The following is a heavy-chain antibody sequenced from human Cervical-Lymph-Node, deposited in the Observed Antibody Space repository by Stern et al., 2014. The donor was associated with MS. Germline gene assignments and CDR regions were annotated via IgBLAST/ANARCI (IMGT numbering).Heavy chain of an antibody. J-gene: IGHJ4*02. Sequence: QVQLQESGPGLVRPSETLSLTCTVSGGSFTDYYWSWIRQPPGKGLEWIGYIYSNGNTNYSPSLKSRITISVDTSQSHFSLNLTSVTAADTAVYYCARGGRMASMFYWGQGMLVTVSS. D-gene: IGHD5-24*01. CDR2: IYSNGNT. CDR1: GGSFTDYY. CDR3: ARGGRMASMFY. V-gene: IGHV4-59*01.